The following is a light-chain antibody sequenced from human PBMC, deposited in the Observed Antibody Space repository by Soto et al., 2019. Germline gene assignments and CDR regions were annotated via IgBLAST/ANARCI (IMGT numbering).Light chain of an antibody. CDR2: DAS. Sequence: DIQMTQSPSTLSASVGDRVSITCRASQSVDRYLAWYQQKPGKAPHLLICDASSLESGVPSRFSGSGSGTEFTLTISSLQPDDFTTFYCQQYKDYTWTFGQGTKVDIK. CDR3: QQYKDYTWT. V-gene: IGKV1-5*01. CDR1: QSVDRY. J-gene: IGKJ1*01.